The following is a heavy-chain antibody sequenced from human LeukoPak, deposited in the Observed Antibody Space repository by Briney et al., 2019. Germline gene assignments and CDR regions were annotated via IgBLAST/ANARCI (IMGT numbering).Heavy chain of an antibody. V-gene: IGHV4-59*01. CDR2: IHYSGFT. J-gene: IGHJ6*02. Sequence: PSETLSLICTVSGASISNDFWAWIRQSPGEAPEWIGYIHYSGFTNYNPSLESRVTISRDTSKNQFSLKLRSVTAADTAVYYCVYSRGWTNFYYYGMDVWGQGTTVTVFS. D-gene: IGHD6-19*01. CDR1: GASISNDF. CDR3: VYSRGWTNFYYYGMDV.